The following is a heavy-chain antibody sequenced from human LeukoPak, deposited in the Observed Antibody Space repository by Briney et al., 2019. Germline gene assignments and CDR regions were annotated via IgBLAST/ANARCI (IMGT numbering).Heavy chain of an antibody. CDR1: GFTFSSYA. CDR3: AKGGSGWSTTSWFDP. J-gene: IGHJ5*02. Sequence: GGSLRLSCAASGFTFSSYAMSWVRQAPGKGLEWVSAISGSGGSTYYADSVKGRFTISRDNSKNTLYLQMNSLRAEDTAVYYCAKGGSGWSTTSWFDPWGQGTLITVSS. D-gene: IGHD6-19*01. CDR2: ISGSGGST. V-gene: IGHV3-23*01.